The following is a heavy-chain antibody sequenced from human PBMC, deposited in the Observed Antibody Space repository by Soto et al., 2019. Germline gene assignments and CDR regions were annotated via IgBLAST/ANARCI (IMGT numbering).Heavy chain of an antibody. D-gene: IGHD6-19*01. Sequence: QVQLVESGGGVVQPGRSLRLSCAASGFTFSSYAMHWVRQAPGKGLEWVAVISYDGSNKYYADSVKGRFTISRDNSKNTLYLQMNSLRAEDTAVYYCARSNLKQWLALVDYWGQGTLVTVSS. J-gene: IGHJ4*02. CDR1: GFTFSSYA. CDR3: ARSNLKQWLALVDY. V-gene: IGHV3-30-3*01. CDR2: ISYDGSNK.